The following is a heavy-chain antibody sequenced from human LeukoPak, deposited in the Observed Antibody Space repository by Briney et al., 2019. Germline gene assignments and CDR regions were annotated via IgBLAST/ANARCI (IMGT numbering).Heavy chain of an antibody. Sequence: PSETLSLTCTVSGGSVSSGSYYWSWIRQPPGKGLEWIGYMYYSGSTNYNPSLESRVTISVDTSKNQFSLKLSSVTAADTAVYYCARWAHRYCSSTSCQYRVFDIWGQGTMVTVSS. CDR3: ARWAHRYCSSTSCQYRVFDI. J-gene: IGHJ3*02. CDR2: MYYSGST. D-gene: IGHD2-2*01. V-gene: IGHV4-61*01. CDR1: GGSVSSGSYY.